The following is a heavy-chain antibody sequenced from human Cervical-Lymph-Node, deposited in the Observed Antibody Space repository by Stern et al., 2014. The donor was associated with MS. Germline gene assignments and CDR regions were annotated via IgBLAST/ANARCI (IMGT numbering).Heavy chain of an antibody. D-gene: IGHD5-12*01. Sequence: EVQLLESGGGLVQPGGSLRLSCAASGFTFSTYAMSWVRQAPGKGLEWVSAIGGSGGSAYYAESVKGRFTISRDYSRNTLYLQMNSLRAEDTAVYYCAKATPLGGYDSFYFDFWGQGTLVTVSS. V-gene: IGHV3-23*01. CDR3: AKATPLGGYDSFYFDF. CDR1: GFTFSTYA. CDR2: IGGSGGSA. J-gene: IGHJ4*02.